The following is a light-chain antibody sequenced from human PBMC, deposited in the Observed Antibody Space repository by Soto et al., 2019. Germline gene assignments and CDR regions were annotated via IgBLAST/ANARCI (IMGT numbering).Light chain of an antibody. J-gene: IGLJ2*01. CDR1: SSDIGSYNL. CDR3: GSFAGSGTI. Sequence: QSALTQPASVSGSPGQSITISCNGTSSDIGSYNLVSWYQQHPGKAPKLMIYEGSKRPSGVSNRFSGSKSGNTASLTISGLQAEDGGDYCCGSFAGSGTIFGGGTKLTVL. V-gene: IGLV2-23*01. CDR2: EGS.